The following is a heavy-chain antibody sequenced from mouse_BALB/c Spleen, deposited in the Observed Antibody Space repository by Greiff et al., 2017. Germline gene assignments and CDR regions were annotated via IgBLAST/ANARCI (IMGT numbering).Heavy chain of an antibody. V-gene: IGHV7-3*02. Sequence: EVQGVESGGGLVQPGGSLRLSCATSGFTFTDYYMSWVRQPPGKALEWLGFIRNKANGYTTEYSASVKGRFTISRDNSQSILYLQMNTLRAEDSATYYCASGNFWFAYWGQGTLVTVSA. CDR1: GFTFTDYY. CDR2: IRNKANGYTT. J-gene: IGHJ3*01. CDR3: ASGNFWFAY.